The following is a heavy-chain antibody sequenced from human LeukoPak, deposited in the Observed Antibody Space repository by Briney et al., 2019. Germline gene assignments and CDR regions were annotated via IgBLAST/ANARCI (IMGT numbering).Heavy chain of an antibody. D-gene: IGHD2-15*01. V-gene: IGHV3-53*04. CDR1: GFTVSSNY. J-gene: IGHJ6*02. CDR3: AASEGSGGSCYSCYYGMDV. Sequence: GGSLRLSCAASGFTVSSNYMSWVRQAPGKGLEWVSAIYSGGSTYYADSVKGRFTISRHNSKNTLYLQMNSLRAEDTAVYYCAASEGSGGSCYSCYYGMDVWGQGTTVTVSS. CDR2: IYSGGST.